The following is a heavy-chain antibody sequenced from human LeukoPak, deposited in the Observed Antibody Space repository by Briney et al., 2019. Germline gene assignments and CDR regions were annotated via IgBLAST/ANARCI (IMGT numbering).Heavy chain of an antibody. CDR3: ARVPGIAATAYYYYAMDV. CDR2: LSYDGSNT. Sequence: PGKSLRLSCAASGFTFSSCAMHWVRQAPGKGLEWVAVLSYDGSNTYHADSVKGRFTISRDNSKNTLYLQMNSLRPEDTAVYYCARVPGIAATAYYYYAMDVWGQGTTVTVSS. V-gene: IGHV3-30-3*01. D-gene: IGHD6-13*01. J-gene: IGHJ6*02. CDR1: GFTFSSCA.